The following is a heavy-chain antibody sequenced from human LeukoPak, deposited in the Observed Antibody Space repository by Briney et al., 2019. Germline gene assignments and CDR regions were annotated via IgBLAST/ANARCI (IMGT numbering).Heavy chain of an antibody. CDR3: AKDAHSGYDYFYYFDY. D-gene: IGHD5-12*01. V-gene: IGHV3-23*01. J-gene: IGHJ4*02. CDR1: GFTFSSYA. Sequence: GGSLRLSCVGSGFTFSSYAMNWVRQAPGKGLEWVSAISGSGGRTYYADSVKGRFTISRDNSKNTLYLQMNSLRAEDTAVYYRAKDAHSGYDYFYYFDYWGQGTLVTVSS. CDR2: ISGSGGRT.